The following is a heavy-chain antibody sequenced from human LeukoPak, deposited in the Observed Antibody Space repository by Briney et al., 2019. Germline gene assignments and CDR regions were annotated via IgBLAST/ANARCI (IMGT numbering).Heavy chain of an antibody. CDR3: AREGGPYRPLDY. V-gene: IGHV4-4*02. Sequence: SGTLSLTCGVSGGSISSTNWWTWVRQPPGEGLERIGEVHLSGRTNYNPSLESRVTMSVDMSENHISLKLTSVTAADTAVYYCAREGGPYRPLDYSGQGTLVTVSS. J-gene: IGHJ4*02. CDR1: GGSISSTNW. CDR2: VHLSGRT.